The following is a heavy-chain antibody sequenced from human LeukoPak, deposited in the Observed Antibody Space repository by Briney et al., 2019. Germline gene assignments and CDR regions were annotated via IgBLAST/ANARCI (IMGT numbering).Heavy chain of an antibody. CDR2: ISWNSGSI. Sequence: PGGSLRLSCAASGFTFDDYAMHWVRHAPGKGLEWVPGISWNSGSIGYADSVKGRFTISRDNAKSSLYLQMNSLRAEDTALYYCAKDSGYSGNFDYWGQGTLVTVSS. J-gene: IGHJ4*02. V-gene: IGHV3-9*01. CDR1: GFTFDDYA. CDR3: AKDSGYSGNFDY. D-gene: IGHD2-15*01.